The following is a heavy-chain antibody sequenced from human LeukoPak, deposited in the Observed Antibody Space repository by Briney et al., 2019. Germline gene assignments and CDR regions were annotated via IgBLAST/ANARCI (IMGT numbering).Heavy chain of an antibody. CDR2: ISYDGSNK. Sequence: GRSLRLSCAASGFTFSSYGMHWVRQAPGKGLEWVAVISYDGSNKYYADSVKGRFTISRDNSKNTLYLQMNSLRAEDTAVYYCAKSYFDYWGQGTLVTVSS. CDR3: AKSYFDY. J-gene: IGHJ4*02. V-gene: IGHV3-30*18. CDR1: GFTFSSYG.